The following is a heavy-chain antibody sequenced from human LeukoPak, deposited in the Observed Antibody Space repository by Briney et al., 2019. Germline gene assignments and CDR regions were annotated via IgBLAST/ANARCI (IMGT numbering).Heavy chain of an antibody. V-gene: IGHV3-23*01. CDR3: ASWVPDRGFDY. CDR2: ISGSGGST. J-gene: IGHJ4*02. CDR1: GFTFSNYA. Sequence: GGSLRLSCAASGFTFSNYAMNWVRQAPGKGLEWVSGISGSGGSTYYANSVKGRFTISRENSKKTLYLQVNSLRAEDTAVYYCASWVPDRGFDYWGQGTLVTVSS. D-gene: IGHD3-10*01.